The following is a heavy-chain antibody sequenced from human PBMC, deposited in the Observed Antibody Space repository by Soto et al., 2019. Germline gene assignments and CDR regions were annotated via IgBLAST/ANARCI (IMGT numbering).Heavy chain of an antibody. Sequence: GGALRLCCGASGFILSSHAMSWVRLAPGKGLGWVSAISGSGGSTYYADSVKGRFTISXXXXXXTXYXQXXXLRAXYTAVYYRMETRLRGWRTWHLIGSQAGVPAADWG. V-gene: IGHV3-23*01. D-gene: IGHD6-13*01. CDR3: METRLRGWRTWHLIGSQAGVPAAD. CDR1: GFILSSHA. J-gene: IGHJ1*01. CDR2: ISGSGGST.